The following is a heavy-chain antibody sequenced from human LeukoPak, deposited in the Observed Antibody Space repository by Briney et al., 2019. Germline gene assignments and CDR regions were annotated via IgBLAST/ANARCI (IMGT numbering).Heavy chain of an antibody. CDR2: IIPIFGTA. V-gene: IGHV1-69*05. D-gene: IGHD2-15*01. CDR3: ARTLSRYCSGGSCQQYNWFDP. J-gene: IGHJ5*02. CDR1: GGTFGNYA. Sequence: GASVKVSCKASGGTFGNYAISWVRQAPGQGLEWMGGIIPIFGTANYAQKFQGRVTITTDESTSTAYMELSSLRSEDTAVYYCARTLSRYCSGGSCQQYNWFDPWGQGTLVTVSS.